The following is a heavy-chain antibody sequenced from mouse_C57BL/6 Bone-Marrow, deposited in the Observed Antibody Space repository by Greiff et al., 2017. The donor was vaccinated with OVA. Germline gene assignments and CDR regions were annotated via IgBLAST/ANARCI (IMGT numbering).Heavy chain of an antibody. CDR1: GFNIKDDY. CDR2: IDPENGDT. Sequence: EVQLQQSGAELVRPGASVKLSCTASGFNIKDDYMHWVKQRPEQGLEWIGWIDPENGDTEYASKFQGKATITADTSSNTAYLQLSSLTSEDTGVYYCTRQLRLWFAYWGQGTLVTVSA. D-gene: IGHD3-2*02. V-gene: IGHV14-4*01. J-gene: IGHJ3*01. CDR3: TRQLRLWFAY.